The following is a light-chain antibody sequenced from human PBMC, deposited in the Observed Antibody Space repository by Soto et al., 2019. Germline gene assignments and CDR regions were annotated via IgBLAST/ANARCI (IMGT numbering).Light chain of an antibody. CDR1: QSVSRR. Sequence: DIQMTQSPSTLSASVGDRITITCRASQSVSRRLAWYQQKPGKAPKLLIYDASSLECGVPSRFSGRGSRTEFTLTISSVQPDDCATYYCHTYNSYSLHTFGQGTKLEIK. CDR2: DAS. V-gene: IGKV1-5*01. J-gene: IGKJ2*01. CDR3: HTYNSYSLHT.